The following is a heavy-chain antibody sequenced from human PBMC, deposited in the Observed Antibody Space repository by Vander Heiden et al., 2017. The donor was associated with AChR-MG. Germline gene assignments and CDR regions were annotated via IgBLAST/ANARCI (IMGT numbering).Heavy chain of an antibody. CDR3: ARSGDLIQRWPLRYFDY. V-gene: IGHV1-69*01. CDR1: GGTFSSHA. CDR2: IIPIFGTA. Sequence: QVQLVQSGAEVKKPGSSVKVSCKASGGTFSSHAISWVRQAPGQGLEWMGGIIPIFGTANYAQKFQGRVTITADESTSTAYMELSSLRSEDTAVYYCARSGDLIQRWPLRYFDYWGHGTLVAVSS. J-gene: IGHJ4*01. D-gene: IGHD5-18*01.